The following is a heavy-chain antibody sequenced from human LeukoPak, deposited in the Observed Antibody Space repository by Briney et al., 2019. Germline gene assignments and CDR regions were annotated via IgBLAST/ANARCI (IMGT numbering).Heavy chain of an antibody. V-gene: IGHV4-59*01. CDR2: IYYNGST. J-gene: IGHJ4*02. CDR3: ARDPGATSPNCHIDC. CDR1: DGSIISYY. Sequence: SETLSLTCTVSDGSIISYYWGWIRQPPGKGLEWIGYIYYNGSTNYNPSLRSRVTMSVDTSKNQFSLKVTSMTAADTAVYFCARDPGATSPNCHIDCWGQGTLVTVSS. D-gene: IGHD2-15*01.